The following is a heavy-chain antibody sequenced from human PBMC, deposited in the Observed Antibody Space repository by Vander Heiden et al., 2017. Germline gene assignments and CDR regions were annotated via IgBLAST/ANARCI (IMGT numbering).Heavy chain of an antibody. V-gene: IGHV4-59*01. Sequence: HVQLQDSGPGLVKPSETLSLTRTVSGDSISSYYWSWIRQPPGKGLEWIGYIYYSGITHYNPSLKSRVNISLDMSKNQVSLKLRSVTAADTARYYCARIRFVNYAMDVWGQGTTVTVSS. CDR3: ARIRFVNYAMDV. CDR2: IYYSGIT. CDR1: GDSISSYY. D-gene: IGHD3-3*01. J-gene: IGHJ6*02.